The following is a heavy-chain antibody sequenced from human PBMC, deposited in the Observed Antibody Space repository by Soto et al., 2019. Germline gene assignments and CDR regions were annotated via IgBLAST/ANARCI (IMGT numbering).Heavy chain of an antibody. CDR1: GFSFSSYA. CDR3: AKGLTVVRGLIYYGMDV. J-gene: IGHJ6*02. V-gene: IGHV3-23*01. D-gene: IGHD3-10*01. CDR2: ITGSGGST. Sequence: EVQLLESGGGLVQPGGSLRLSCAASGFSFSSYAMSWVRQSPGRGLTWVSVITGSGGSTYYADSVKGRFTISRDNSQNTLYLQMNSLRDEDTAVYYCAKGLTVVRGLIYYGMDVWGQGTTVTVSS.